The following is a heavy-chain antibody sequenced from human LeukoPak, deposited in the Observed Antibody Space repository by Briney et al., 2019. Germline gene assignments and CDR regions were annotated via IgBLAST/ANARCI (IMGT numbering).Heavy chain of an antibody. J-gene: IGHJ4*02. CDR2: ISADTGNT. CDR1: CYTFPKYG. CDR3: ARVGPRVNYYDSSDPFDY. V-gene: IGHV1-18*01. Sequence: ASVKVFCKSSSYGIPSCYTFPKYGINWVRQAPGQGLEWMGWISADTGNTNYAQKFQGRVTMTTDTSTSTAYMELRSLRSDDTAVYYCARVGPRVNYYDSSDPFDYWGQGTLVTVSS. D-gene: IGHD3-22*01.